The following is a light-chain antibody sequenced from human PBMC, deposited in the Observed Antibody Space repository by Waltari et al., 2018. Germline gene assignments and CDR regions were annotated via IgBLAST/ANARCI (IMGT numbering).Light chain of an antibody. CDR1: QSIATW. V-gene: IGKV1-5*03. J-gene: IGKJ2*01. CDR3: QQYSTYSYT. CDR2: KTS. Sequence: DIQMTLSPSPLSPSVGDRVTLTCRASQSIATWLAWYQQKPGIAPKLLIYKTSALESGVPSRFSGSGSGTEFTLTISSLQPDDFATYYCQQYSTYSYTFGQGTKLEMK.